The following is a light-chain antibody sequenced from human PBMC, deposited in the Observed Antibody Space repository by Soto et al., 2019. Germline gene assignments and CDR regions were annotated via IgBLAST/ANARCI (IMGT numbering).Light chain of an antibody. Sequence: QSVLTQPPSASGSPGQSVAISCTGTSIDVGGYNYVSWYQQHPGKAPKLMIYDVSKRPSGVPDRFSGSKSGNTASLTVSGLQAEDEADYYCSSYAGTRIVFGTGTKVTVL. CDR1: SIDVGGYNY. V-gene: IGLV2-8*01. CDR3: SSYAGTRIV. CDR2: DVS. J-gene: IGLJ1*01.